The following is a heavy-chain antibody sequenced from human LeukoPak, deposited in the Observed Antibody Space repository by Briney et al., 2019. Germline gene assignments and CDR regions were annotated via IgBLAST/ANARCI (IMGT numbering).Heavy chain of an antibody. D-gene: IGHD1-7*01. J-gene: IGHJ3*02. CDR1: GFTFSSYG. CDR2: ISYDGSNK. CDR3: ANAGAQGTTGDAFDI. V-gene: IGHV3-30*18. Sequence: GGSLRLSCAASGFTFSSYGMHWVRQAPGKGLEWVAVISYDGSNKYYADSVKGRFTISRDSSKNTLYLQMNSLRAEDTAVYYCANAGAQGTTGDAFDIWGQGTMVTVSS.